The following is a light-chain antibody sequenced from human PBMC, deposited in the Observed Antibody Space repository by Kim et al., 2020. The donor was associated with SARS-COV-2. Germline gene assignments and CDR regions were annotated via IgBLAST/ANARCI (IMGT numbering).Light chain of an antibody. V-gene: IGLV3-1*01. CDR1: KLGDRY. CDR3: QAWDITTGI. J-gene: IGLJ1*01. CDR2: QDT. Sequence: VSPARTAFITCSGDKLGDRYTSWYQQKPGRSPVLLIYQDTERPSGIPERFSGSKSRNTASLTISGTQAMDEADYYCQAWDITTGIFGSGTKVTVL.